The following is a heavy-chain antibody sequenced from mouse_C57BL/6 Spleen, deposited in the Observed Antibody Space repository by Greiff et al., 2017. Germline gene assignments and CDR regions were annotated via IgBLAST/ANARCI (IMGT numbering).Heavy chain of an antibody. CDR1: GFTFSSYA. Sequence: EVQLVESGGGLVKPGGSLKLSCAASGFTFSSYAMSWVRQTPEKRLEWVATISDGGSYTYYPDNVKGRFTISRDNAKNNLYLQMSHLKSEDTAMYYCARDYGLFAYWGQGTLVTVSA. CDR2: ISDGGSYT. J-gene: IGHJ3*01. CDR3: ARDYGLFAY. D-gene: IGHD1-1*02. V-gene: IGHV5-4*01.